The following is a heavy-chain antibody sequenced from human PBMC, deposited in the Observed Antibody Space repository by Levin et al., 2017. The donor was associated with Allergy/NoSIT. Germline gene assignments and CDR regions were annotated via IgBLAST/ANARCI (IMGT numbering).Heavy chain of an antibody. CDR3: ARGELSGSYASNFDS. D-gene: IGHD1-26*01. J-gene: IGHJ4*02. Sequence: PGGSLRLSCTVSGASISSSGYYWGWIRQPPGKGLEWIGSIYYSGNTYYNPSLKGRVSISLDTSKNQFSLKLSSVTAADTAVFYCARGELSGSYASNFDSWGQGNLITVSS. CDR1: GASISSSGYY. CDR2: IYYSGNT. V-gene: IGHV4-39*07.